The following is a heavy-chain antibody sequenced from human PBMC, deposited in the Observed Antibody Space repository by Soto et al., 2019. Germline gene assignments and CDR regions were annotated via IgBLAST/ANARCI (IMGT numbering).Heavy chain of an antibody. CDR3: ARGPRDTPQFY. J-gene: IGHJ4*02. CDR1: GYTFTSYG. V-gene: IGHV1-18*01. D-gene: IGHD5-18*01. CDR2: ISAYNGNT. Sequence: ASVKVSCKASGYTFTSYGISWVRQAPGQGLEWMGWISAYNGNTNYAQKLQGRVTITAEESTSTAYVELSSLRSEDTAVYYCARGPRDTPQFYWGQGTLVTVSS.